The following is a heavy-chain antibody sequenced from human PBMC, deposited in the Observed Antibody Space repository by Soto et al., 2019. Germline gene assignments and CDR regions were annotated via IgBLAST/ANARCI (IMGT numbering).Heavy chain of an antibody. J-gene: IGHJ6*02. Sequence: GGSLRLSCAASGFTFSDSYMSWIRQAPGKGLEWISYITFSGNTVYYADSLKGRFTISRDNAKNPLYLQMNRLRAEDTAVYYCARVSWREKYGMDVWGQGTTVTVSS. CDR3: ARVSWREKYGMDV. CDR2: ITFSGNTV. CDR1: GFTFSDSY. V-gene: IGHV3-11*01.